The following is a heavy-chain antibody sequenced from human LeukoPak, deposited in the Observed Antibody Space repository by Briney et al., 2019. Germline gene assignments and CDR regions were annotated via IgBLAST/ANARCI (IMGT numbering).Heavy chain of an antibody. D-gene: IGHD2-2*02. CDR3: ARVAGGRYCSSTSCYMRGWFDP. CDR2: IIPIFGKA. Sequence: SVKVSCKASGYTFTSYGISWVRQAPGQGLEWMGGIIPIFGKANYAQKFQGRVTITADESTSTAYMELSSLRSEDTAVYYCARVAGGRYCSSTSCYMRGWFDPWGQGTLVTVSS. J-gene: IGHJ5*02. CDR1: GYTFTSYG. V-gene: IGHV1-69*13.